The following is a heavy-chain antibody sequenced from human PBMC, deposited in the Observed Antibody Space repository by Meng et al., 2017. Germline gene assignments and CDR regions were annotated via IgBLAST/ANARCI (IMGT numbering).Heavy chain of an antibody. Sequence: QVRRVPSGAEVKTPWSSVKVPCKASGGTFSSYAIRWVRQGPGQGLEWMGGIIPIFGTANYAQKFQGRVTITADKSTSTAYMELSSLRSEDTAVYYCASLTGWFDPWGQGTLVTVSS. CDR3: ASLTGWFDP. CDR1: GGTFSSYA. D-gene: IGHD3-10*01. J-gene: IGHJ5*02. V-gene: IGHV1-69*06. CDR2: IIPIFGTA.